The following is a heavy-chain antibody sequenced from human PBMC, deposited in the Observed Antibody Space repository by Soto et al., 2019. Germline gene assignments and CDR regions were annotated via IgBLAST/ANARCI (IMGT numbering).Heavy chain of an antibody. J-gene: IGHJ4*02. Sequence: EVQLVQSGGGLVQPGGSLRLSCSASGFTFINYWMHWVRQGPGKGLVWVARLNIDGSTRNYADSVKGRFTISRDNAENSLFLRMNSVSAVDLAVCYFARGGLYDGVSYQPVGFDYWGQGAQVTVSS. CDR2: LNIDGSTR. D-gene: IGHD2-8*01. CDR1: GFTFINYW. V-gene: IGHV3-74*01. CDR3: ARGGLYDGVSYQPVGFDY.